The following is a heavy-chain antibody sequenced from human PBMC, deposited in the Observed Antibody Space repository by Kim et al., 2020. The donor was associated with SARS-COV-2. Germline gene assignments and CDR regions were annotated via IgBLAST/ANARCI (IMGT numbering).Heavy chain of an antibody. CDR2: IRSKANSYAT. D-gene: IGHD3-3*01. Sequence: GGSLRLSCAASGFTFSGSAIHWVRQASGKGLAWVGRIRSKANSYATAYAASVRGRFSISRDDSKNTAYLQMNNLKTVDTAVYYCTSVPATPSAFWDAFDIWGRGTKVTVSS. V-gene: IGHV3-73*01. CDR1: GFTFSGSA. CDR3: TSVPATPSAFWDAFDI. J-gene: IGHJ3*02.